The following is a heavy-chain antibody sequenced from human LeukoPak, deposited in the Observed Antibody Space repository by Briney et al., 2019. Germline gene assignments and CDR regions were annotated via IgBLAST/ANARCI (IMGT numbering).Heavy chain of an antibody. CDR3: ASLGSGSYRFDP. J-gene: IGHJ5*02. Sequence: PGRSLRLSCAASGFTFSSYAMHWVRQAPGKGLEWVAVISYDGSNKYYADSVKGRFTISRDNSKNTLYLQMNSLRAEDTAVYYCASLGSGSYRFDPWGQGTLVTVSS. CDR1: GFTFSSYA. CDR2: ISYDGSNK. V-gene: IGHV3-30-3*01. D-gene: IGHD3-10*01.